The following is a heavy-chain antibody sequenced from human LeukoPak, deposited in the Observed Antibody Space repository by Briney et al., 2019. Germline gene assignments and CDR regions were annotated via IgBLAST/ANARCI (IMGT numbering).Heavy chain of an antibody. Sequence: GGSLRLSCAASGFTSDDYAMHWVRQAPGKGLEWVSGISWNSGSIGYADSVKGRFTISRDNAKNSLYLQMNSLRAEDTALYYCAKDKAMIVQGYFQHWGQGTLVTVSS. J-gene: IGHJ1*01. CDR1: GFTSDDYA. CDR3: AKDKAMIVQGYFQH. D-gene: IGHD5-12*01. V-gene: IGHV3-9*02. CDR2: ISWNSGSI.